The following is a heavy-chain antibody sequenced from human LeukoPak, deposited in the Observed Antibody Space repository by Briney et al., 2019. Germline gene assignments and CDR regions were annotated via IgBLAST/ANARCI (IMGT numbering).Heavy chain of an antibody. V-gene: IGHV4-59*01. CDR3: ARGAHLYNILTGYYTFFDY. D-gene: IGHD3-9*01. J-gene: IGHJ4*02. CDR2: TYYSGST. CDR1: GGSISSYY. Sequence: PSETLSLTCTVPGGSISSYYWSWIRQPPGKGLEWIGYTYYSGSTNYNPSLKSRVTISVDTSKNQFSLKLSSVTAADTAVYYCARGAHLYNILTGYYTFFDYWGQGTLVTVSS.